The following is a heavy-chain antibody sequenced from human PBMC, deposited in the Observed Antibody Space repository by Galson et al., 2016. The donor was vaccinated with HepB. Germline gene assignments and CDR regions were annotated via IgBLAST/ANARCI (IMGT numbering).Heavy chain of an antibody. Sequence: SVKISCKASGGTLSSYPISWVRQAPGQGLEWMGRIIPILGIANSAQRFQGRLALTADKSTTTAYMQLSNLTSEDTAVYCCARPKADDSGDYNWFDPWGQGTLVTVSS. J-gene: IGHJ5*02. CDR1: GGTLSSYP. V-gene: IGHV1-69*02. D-gene: IGHD4-17*01. CDR2: IIPILGIA. CDR3: ARPKADDSGDYNWFDP.